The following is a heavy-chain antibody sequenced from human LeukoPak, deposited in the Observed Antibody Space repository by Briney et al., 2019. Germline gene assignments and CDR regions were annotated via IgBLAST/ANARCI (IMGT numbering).Heavy chain of an antibody. V-gene: IGHV3-21*01. J-gene: IGHJ4*02. D-gene: IGHD3-10*01. CDR3: ARNYGSGSCPYMGVDY. Sequence: PGGSLRLSCAASGFTFSSYSMNWVRQAPGKGLEWVSSISSSSSYIYYADSVKGRFNISRDNAKNSLYLQMNSLRAEDTAVYYCARNYGSGSCPYMGVDYWGQGTLVTVSS. CDR1: GFTFSSYS. CDR2: ISSSSSYI.